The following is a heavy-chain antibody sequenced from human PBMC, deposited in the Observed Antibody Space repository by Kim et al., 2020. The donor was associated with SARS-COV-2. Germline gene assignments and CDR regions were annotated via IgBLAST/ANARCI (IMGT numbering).Heavy chain of an antibody. V-gene: IGHV4-39*01. D-gene: IGHD3-10*01. J-gene: IGHJ5*02. CDR3: ARQDRNYYGSGSYYNWFDP. Sequence: SRVTISVDTSKNTFSLKLSSVTAADTAVYYCARQDRNYYGSGSYYNWFDPWGQGTLVTVSS.